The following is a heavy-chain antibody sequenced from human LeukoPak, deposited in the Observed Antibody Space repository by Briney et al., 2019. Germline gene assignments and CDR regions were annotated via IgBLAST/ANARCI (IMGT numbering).Heavy chain of an antibody. D-gene: IGHD3-22*01. CDR1: GFTFSIYA. CDR2: ITSSGDGT. Sequence: GGSLRLSCAASGFTFSIYAVSWVRQAPGKGLQWVSSITSSGDGTYYADSVKGRFTISRDNSENMLYLQMNSLRVEDTAVYFCAKDRPNYYGSNGHYYRRDGDYWGQGTLVTVSS. J-gene: IGHJ4*02. CDR3: AKDRPNYYGSNGHYYRRDGDY. V-gene: IGHV3-23*01.